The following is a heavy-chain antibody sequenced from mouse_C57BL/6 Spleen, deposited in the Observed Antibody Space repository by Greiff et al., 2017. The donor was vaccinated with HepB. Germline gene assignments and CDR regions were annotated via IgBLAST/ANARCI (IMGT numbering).Heavy chain of an antibody. J-gene: IGHJ1*03. CDR1: GYTFTDYE. D-gene: IGHD2-4*01. V-gene: IGHV1-15*01. CDR3: TRSEGIKEYFDV. Sequence: QVQLKQSGAELVRPGASVTLSCKASGYTFTDYEMHWVKQTPVHGLEWIGAIDPETGGTAYNQKFKGKAILTADKSSSTAYMELRSLTSEDSAVYYCTRSEGIKEYFDVWGTGTTVTVSS. CDR2: IDPETGGT.